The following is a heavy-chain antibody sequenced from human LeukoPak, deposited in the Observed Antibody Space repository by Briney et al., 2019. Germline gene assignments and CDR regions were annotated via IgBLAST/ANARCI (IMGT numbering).Heavy chain of an antibody. D-gene: IGHD6-6*01. CDR1: GFTFSSYG. CDR2: IWYDGSNK. Sequence: GGSLRLSCAASGFTFSSYGMHWVRQAPGKGLEWVAVIWYDGSNKYYADSVKGRFTVSRDNSKNTLYLEMNSLRVEDTAVYYCARDIAARRLDYWGQGTLVTVSS. CDR3: ARDIAARRLDY. J-gene: IGHJ4*02. V-gene: IGHV3-33*01.